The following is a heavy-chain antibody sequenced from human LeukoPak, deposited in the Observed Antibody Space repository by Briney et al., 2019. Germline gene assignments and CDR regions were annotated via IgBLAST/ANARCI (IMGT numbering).Heavy chain of an antibody. J-gene: IGHJ3*02. D-gene: IGHD5-12*01. V-gene: IGHV1-2*02. CDR1: GYTFTSYY. Sequence: ASVKVSCKASGYTFTSYYTHWVRQAPGQGLEWMGWIDPSSGGTNYAQKFQGRVTMTRDTAISTAYMEMTRLRSDDTAVYYCAREFGGYETGDAFDIWGQGTMVTVSS. CDR2: IDPSSGGT. CDR3: AREFGGYETGDAFDI.